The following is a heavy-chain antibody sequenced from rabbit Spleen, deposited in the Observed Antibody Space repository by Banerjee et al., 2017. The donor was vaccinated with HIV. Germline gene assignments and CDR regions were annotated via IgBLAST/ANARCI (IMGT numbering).Heavy chain of an antibody. CDR2: IDSGSSGFT. V-gene: IGHV1S40*01. CDR1: GVSFSISSY. D-gene: IGHD1-1*01. Sequence: EESGGGLVKPGASLTLTCTASGVSFSISSYMCWVRQAPGKGLEWIACIDSGSSGFTYFATWAKGRFTCSKTSSTTVTLQMTRLTAADTATYFCARDTSSSFSSYGMDLWGPGTLVTVS. CDR3: ARDTSSSFSSYGMDL. J-gene: IGHJ6*01.